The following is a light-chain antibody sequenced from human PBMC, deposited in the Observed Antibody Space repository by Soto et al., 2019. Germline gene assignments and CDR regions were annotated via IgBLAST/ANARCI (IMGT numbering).Light chain of an antibody. Sequence: EIVLTQSPVTLSLSPGERATLSCRASQSVSSYLAWYQQKPGQAPRLLIYDASNRATGIPARFSGSGSGTDSTLTISSLEPEDFAVYYCQQRSNWPPLTFGGGTRVEIK. CDR1: QSVSSY. J-gene: IGKJ4*01. V-gene: IGKV3-11*01. CDR2: DAS. CDR3: QQRSNWPPLT.